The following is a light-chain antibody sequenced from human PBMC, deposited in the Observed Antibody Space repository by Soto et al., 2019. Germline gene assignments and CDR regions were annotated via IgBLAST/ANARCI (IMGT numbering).Light chain of an antibody. J-gene: IGKJ1*01. V-gene: IGKV4-1*01. CDR2: WAS. CDR1: QSVLYSSNNKNY. CDR3: QQYGSSGT. Sequence: DIVMTQSPDSLAVSLGERATINCKSSQSVLYSSNNKNYLAWYQQKARQPPKLLIYWASTRESGVPDRFSGSGSGTDFTLTISRLEPEDFAVYYCQQYGSSGTFGQGTKVDIK.